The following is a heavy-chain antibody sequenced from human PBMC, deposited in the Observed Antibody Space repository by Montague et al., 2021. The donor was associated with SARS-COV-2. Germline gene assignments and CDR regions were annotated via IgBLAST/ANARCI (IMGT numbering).Heavy chain of an antibody. V-gene: IGHV4-31*03. CDR3: ARFSPYYYDSSGYYNHTFDF. J-gene: IGHJ4*02. CDR1: GGSISSGGYY. D-gene: IGHD3-22*01. Sequence: TLSLTCTVSGGSISSGGYYWSWIRQHPGKGLEWIGYIYYSGSTYYNPSLKSRVTISVDTSKNQFSLKLSSVTAADTAVYYCARFSPYYYDSSGYYNHTFDFWGQGTLVTVSS. CDR2: IYYSGST.